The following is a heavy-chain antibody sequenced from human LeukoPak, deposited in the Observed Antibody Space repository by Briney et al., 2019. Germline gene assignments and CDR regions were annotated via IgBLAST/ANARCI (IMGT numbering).Heavy chain of an antibody. CDR2: FYSGGST. V-gene: IGHV3-66*01. D-gene: IGHD6-19*01. Sequence: GGSLRLSCAASGFTVSDNYMSWVRQAPGKGLEWVSVFYSGGSTRYADSVKGRFTISRDNSKNTLYLQLNSLRAEDTAVYYCAKDYRSSGWYGGVIDYWGQGALVTVSS. J-gene: IGHJ4*02. CDR1: GFTVSDNY. CDR3: AKDYRSSGWYGGVIDY.